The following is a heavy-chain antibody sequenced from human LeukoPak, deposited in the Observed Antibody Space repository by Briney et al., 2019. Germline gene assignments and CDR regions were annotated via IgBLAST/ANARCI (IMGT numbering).Heavy chain of an antibody. CDR3: ARGFAYGDTGSFDY. CDR2: IYYSGST. CDR1: GGSIRSYS. J-gene: IGHJ4*02. V-gene: IGHV4-59*01. D-gene: IGHD4-17*01. Sequence: SETLSLTCSVSGGSIRSYSWSWIRQPPGKGLEWIGYIYYSGSTTYNPSLKSRVTISVDTSKNQFSLRLSSVTAADTAVYYCARGFAYGDTGSFDYWGQGTLVTVSS.